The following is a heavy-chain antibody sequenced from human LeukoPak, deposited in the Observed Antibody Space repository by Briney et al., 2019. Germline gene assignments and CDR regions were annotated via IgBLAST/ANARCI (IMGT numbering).Heavy chain of an antibody. Sequence: ASVKVSCKVSGYTLTELSMHWVRQAPGKGLEWMGGFDPEDGETIYAQKFQGRVTMTEDTSTDTAYMELSSLRSEDTAVYYCATFDRPHNDYYGSGSSAAFDYWGQGTLVTVSS. CDR2: FDPEDGET. CDR3: ATFDRPHNDYYGSGSSAAFDY. J-gene: IGHJ4*02. CDR1: GYTLTELS. D-gene: IGHD3-10*01. V-gene: IGHV1-24*01.